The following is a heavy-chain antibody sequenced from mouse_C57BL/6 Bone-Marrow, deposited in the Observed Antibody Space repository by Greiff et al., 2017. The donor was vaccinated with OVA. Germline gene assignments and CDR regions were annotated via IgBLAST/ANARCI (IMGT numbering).Heavy chain of an antibody. CDR3: AREGSYCGSGGYFDV. V-gene: IGHV1-58*01. J-gene: IGHJ1*03. CDR1: GYTFTSYG. CDR2: IYLGNGYT. D-gene: IGHD2-1*01. Sequence: DVQLQESGAELVRPGSSVKMSCKTSGYTFTSYGINWVKQRPGQGLEWIGYIYLGNGYTDYNEKFKGKATLTSDTSSSTAYMQLSSLTSEDSAIYFCAREGSYCGSGGYFDVWGTGTTVTVSS.